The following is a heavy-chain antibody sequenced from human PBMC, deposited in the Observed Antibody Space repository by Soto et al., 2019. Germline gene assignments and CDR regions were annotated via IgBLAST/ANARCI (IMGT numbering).Heavy chain of an antibody. J-gene: IGHJ4*02. CDR2: ISSSGSTI. V-gene: IGHV3-48*03. CDR3: ARDFHDSSGYYPFDY. D-gene: IGHD3-22*01. Sequence: GGSLRLSCAASGFTFSSYEMNWVRQAPGKGPEWVSYISSSGSTIYYADSVKGRFTISRDNAKNSLYLQMNSLRAEDTAVYYCARDFHDSSGYYPFDYWGQGTLVTVSS. CDR1: GFTFSSYE.